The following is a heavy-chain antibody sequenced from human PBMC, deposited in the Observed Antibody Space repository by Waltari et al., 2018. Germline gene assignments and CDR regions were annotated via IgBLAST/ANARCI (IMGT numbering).Heavy chain of an antibody. CDR3: ARKKYSSSWYDY. CDR1: GYTFTGYY. V-gene: IGHV1-2*06. J-gene: IGHJ4*02. D-gene: IGHD6-13*01. Sequence: QVQLVQSGAEVKKPGASVKVSCKASGYTFTGYYMHWVRQAPGQGLEWMGRSNPNSGGTSYGQKFQGRVTMTRDTSISTAYMELSRLRSDDTAVYYCARKKYSSSWYDYWGQGTLVTVSS. CDR2: SNPNSGGT.